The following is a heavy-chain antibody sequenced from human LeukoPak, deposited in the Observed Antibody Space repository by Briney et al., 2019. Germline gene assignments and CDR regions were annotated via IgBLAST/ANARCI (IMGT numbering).Heavy chain of an antibody. J-gene: IGHJ6*02. CDR3: ARAYFYGSGGYYLGSYYGMDV. CDR1: GGTFSSYA. V-gene: IGHV1-18*01. CDR2: ISGYNGNT. Sequence: ASVKVSCKASGGTFSSYAISWVRQAPGQGLEWMGWISGYNGNTNYAQKVQGRVTITTDTSTSTVYMDLRSLTSDDTAVYYCARAYFYGSGGYYLGSYYGMDVWGQGTTVTVSS. D-gene: IGHD3-10*01.